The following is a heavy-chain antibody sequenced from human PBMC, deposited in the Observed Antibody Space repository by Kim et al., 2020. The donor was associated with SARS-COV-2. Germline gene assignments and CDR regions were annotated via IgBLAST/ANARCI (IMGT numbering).Heavy chain of an antibody. V-gene: IGHV1-3*01. Sequence: SQKFQGRVTITRDTSASTAYMELSSLRSEDTAVYYCARDVYSSSWQGFDYWGQGTLVTVSS. CDR3: ARDVYSSSWQGFDY. J-gene: IGHJ4*02. D-gene: IGHD6-13*01.